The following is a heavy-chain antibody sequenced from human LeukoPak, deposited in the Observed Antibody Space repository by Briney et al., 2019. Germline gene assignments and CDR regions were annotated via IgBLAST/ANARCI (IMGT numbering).Heavy chain of an antibody. Sequence: PGGSLRLSCAASGFTFSSYSMNWVRQAPGKGLEWVSYISSSSSTIYYADSVKGLLTTSRDNAKNSLYLQMNSLRAEDTAVYYCARGPIAAADLGGWGQGTLVTVSS. D-gene: IGHD6-13*01. J-gene: IGHJ4*02. CDR1: GFTFSSYS. CDR2: ISSSSSTI. V-gene: IGHV3-48*01. CDR3: ARGPIAAADLGG.